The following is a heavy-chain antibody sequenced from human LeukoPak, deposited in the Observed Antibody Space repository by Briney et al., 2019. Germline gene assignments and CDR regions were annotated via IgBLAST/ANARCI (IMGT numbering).Heavy chain of an antibody. CDR2: IYYSGST. J-gene: IGHJ4*02. Sequence: PSETLSLTCAVSGGSISSSSYYWGWIRQPPGKGLEWIGSIYYSGSTYYNPSLKSRVTISVDTSKNQFSLKLSSVTAADTAVYYCALKKKGWELLTAYYFDYWGQGTLVTVSS. V-gene: IGHV4-39*07. CDR3: ALKKKGWELLTAYYFDY. D-gene: IGHD1-26*01. CDR1: GGSISSSSYY.